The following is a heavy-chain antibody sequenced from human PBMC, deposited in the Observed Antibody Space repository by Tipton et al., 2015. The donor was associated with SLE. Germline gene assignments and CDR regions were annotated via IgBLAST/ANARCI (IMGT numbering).Heavy chain of an antibody. CDR2: IYYSGSP. V-gene: IGHV4-39*07. CDR3: ASLNPNYYGSGSYFSPWL. CDR1: GASIRSSSYY. D-gene: IGHD3-10*01. Sequence: TLSLTCTVSGASIRSSSYYWGWIRQPPGKGLEWIGTIYYSGSPFYNPSLKSRVTITVATSKNQFSLKLSSVTAADTAVYYCASLNPNYYGSGSYFSPWLWGQGTLVTVSS. J-gene: IGHJ1*01.